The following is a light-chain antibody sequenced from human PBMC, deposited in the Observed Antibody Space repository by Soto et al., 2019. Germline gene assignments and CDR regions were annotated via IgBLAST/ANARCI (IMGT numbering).Light chain of an antibody. CDR2: DVS. V-gene: IGLV2-14*01. CDR3: ASYTSQVRV. Sequence: QSALTQPASVSGSPGQSITVSCTGTSSDVGGYKYVSWYQQYPGKAPKLMIYDVSYRASGVSYRFSGSKSGNTASLTISGLQAEDGADYYCASYTSQVRVFGTGTKVTVL. CDR1: SSDVGGYKY. J-gene: IGLJ1*01.